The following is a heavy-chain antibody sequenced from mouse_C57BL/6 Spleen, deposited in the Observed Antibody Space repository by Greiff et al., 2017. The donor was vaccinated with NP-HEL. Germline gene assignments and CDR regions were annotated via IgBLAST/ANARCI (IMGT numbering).Heavy chain of an antibody. CDR2: IYPGDGDT. D-gene: IGHD1-1*01. CDR3: ARTPYYYGSSYGYFDV. CDR1: GYAFSSSW. J-gene: IGHJ1*03. Sequence: VQVVESGPELVKPGASVKISCKASGYAFSSSWMNWVKQRPGKGLEWIGRIYPGDGDTNYNGKFKGKATLTADKSSSTAYMQLSSLTSEDSAVYFCARTPYYYGSSYGYFDVWGTGTTVTVSS. V-gene: IGHV1-82*01.